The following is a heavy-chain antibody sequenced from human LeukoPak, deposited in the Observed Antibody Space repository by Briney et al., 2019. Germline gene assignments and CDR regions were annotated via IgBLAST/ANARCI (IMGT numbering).Heavy chain of an antibody. D-gene: IGHD6-13*01. V-gene: IGHV4-59*01. Sequence: SETLSLTCTVSVGSLSSYYCSWLRQPPGKGLEWIGYIYYSGSTNYNPSLKSRVTISVDTSKNQFSLKLSSVTAADTAVYYCARGARDSSSWGGDYYYYYGMDVWGQGTTVTVSS. CDR1: VGSLSSYY. CDR3: ARGARDSSSWGGDYYYYYGMDV. CDR2: IYYSGST. J-gene: IGHJ6*02.